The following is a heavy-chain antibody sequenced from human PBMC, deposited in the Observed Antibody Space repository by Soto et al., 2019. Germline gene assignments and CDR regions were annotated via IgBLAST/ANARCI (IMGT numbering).Heavy chain of an antibody. CDR2: ISSSGSTI. CDR1: GFTFSSYE. J-gene: IGHJ6*02. CDR3: ARAPSARYFDWLGPDYYGMDV. Sequence: GGSLRLSCAASGFTFSSYEMNWVRQAPGKGLEWVSYISSSGSTIYYADSVKGRFTISRDNAKNSLYLQMNSLRAEDTAVYYCARAPSARYFDWLGPDYYGMDVWGPGTTVTVYS. D-gene: IGHD3-9*01. V-gene: IGHV3-48*03.